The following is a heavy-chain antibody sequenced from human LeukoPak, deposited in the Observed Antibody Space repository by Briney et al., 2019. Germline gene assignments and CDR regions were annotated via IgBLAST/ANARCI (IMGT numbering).Heavy chain of an antibody. CDR1: GGTFSSYA. J-gene: IGHJ6*03. D-gene: IGHD2-15*01. CDR2: IIPIFGTA. CDR3: ARDLRGYCSGGSCYTDYYYYYYMDV. Sequence: SVKVSCKASGGTFSSYAISWVRQDPGQGLEWMGGIIPIFGTANYAQKFQGRVTITADESTSTAYMELSSLRSEDTAVYYCARDLRGYCSGGSCYTDYYYYYYMDVWGKGTTVTVSS. V-gene: IGHV1-69*01.